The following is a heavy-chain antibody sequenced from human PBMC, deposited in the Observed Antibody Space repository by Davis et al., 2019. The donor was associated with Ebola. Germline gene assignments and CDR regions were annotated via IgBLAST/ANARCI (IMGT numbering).Heavy chain of an antibody. CDR2: TYYRSKWYN. CDR1: GDSVSSNSAA. CDR3: ARVGVYSSSPVRAFDI. Sequence: HSQTLSLTCAISGDSVSSNSAAWNWIRQSPSRGLEWLGRTYYRSKWYNDYAVSVKSRITINPDTSKNQFSLQLNSVTPEDTAVYYCARVGVYSSSPVRAFDIWGQGTMVTVSS. V-gene: IGHV6-1*01. D-gene: IGHD6-13*01. J-gene: IGHJ3*02.